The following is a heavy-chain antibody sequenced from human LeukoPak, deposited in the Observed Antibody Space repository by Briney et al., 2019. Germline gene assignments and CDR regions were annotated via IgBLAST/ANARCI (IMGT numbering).Heavy chain of an antibody. CDR1: GFTFSSYA. Sequence: GGSLRLSCAASGFTFSSYARSWVRQTPGKGLEWVSAISGSGGGTYYADSVKGRFTISRDNSKNTLYLQMNSLRAEDTAVYYCAKFSSGWYYFDYWGQGTLVTVSS. CDR2: ISGSGGGT. V-gene: IGHV3-23*01. J-gene: IGHJ4*02. D-gene: IGHD6-19*01. CDR3: AKFSSGWYYFDY.